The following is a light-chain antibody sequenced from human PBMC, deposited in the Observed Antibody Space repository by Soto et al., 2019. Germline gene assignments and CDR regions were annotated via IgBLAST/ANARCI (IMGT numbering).Light chain of an antibody. CDR2: AAS. J-gene: IGKJ1*01. V-gene: IGKV1-39*01. CDR3: QQSYSSPRT. Sequence: DIQMTQSPSSLSASVGDRVTITCRASQSISTYLNWYQQKPGKAPNLLMYAASSLQSGVPTRFTGSGSGTDFTLTISSLQPEDFAIYYCQQSYSSPRTFGQGTKVEIK. CDR1: QSISTY.